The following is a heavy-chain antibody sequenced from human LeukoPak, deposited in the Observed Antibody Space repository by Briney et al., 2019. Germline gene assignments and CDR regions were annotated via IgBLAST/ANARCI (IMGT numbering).Heavy chain of an antibody. J-gene: IGHJ2*01. CDR3: ARVASGARIQLWLSYFDL. V-gene: IGHV1-3*01. CDR2: INAGNGNT. D-gene: IGHD5-18*01. CDR1: GYTITRYA. Sequence: ASVKVSCKASGYTITRYAMHWVRQAPGQRLEWMGWINAGNGNTKYSQKFQGRVTITRDTSASTAYMELSSLRSEDTAVYYCARVASGARIQLWLSYFDLWGRGTLVTVSS.